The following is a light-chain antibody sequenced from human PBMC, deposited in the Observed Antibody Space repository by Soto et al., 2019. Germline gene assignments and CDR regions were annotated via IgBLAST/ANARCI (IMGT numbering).Light chain of an antibody. CDR3: QQYGSSPKT. Sequence: EIVLTQSPGTLSLSPGERATLSCRASQSVSSSYLAWYQQKPGQAPRLRIYVASSRATGIPDRFSGSGSGTDFTLSISRLEPEDVAVYYCQQYGSSPKTFGQGTKVEIK. J-gene: IGKJ1*01. CDR1: QSVSSSY. V-gene: IGKV3-20*01. CDR2: VAS.